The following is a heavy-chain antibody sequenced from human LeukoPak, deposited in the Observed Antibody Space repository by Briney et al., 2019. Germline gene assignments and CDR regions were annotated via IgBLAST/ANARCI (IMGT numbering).Heavy chain of an antibody. CDR1: GLTFRIYD. J-gene: IGHJ4*02. D-gene: IGHD1-20*01. V-gene: IGHV3-30*18. Sequence: GRSLRLSCAASGLTFRIYDLHWVRPAPRQGLEWVAVMSNDGTHEYYGDSVKGRFTISRDNSRNTLHLQMNSLRPDDTAVYYCAKSTRVIGTTALDYWGPGTLVTVSS. CDR3: AKSTRVIGTTALDY. CDR2: MSNDGTHE.